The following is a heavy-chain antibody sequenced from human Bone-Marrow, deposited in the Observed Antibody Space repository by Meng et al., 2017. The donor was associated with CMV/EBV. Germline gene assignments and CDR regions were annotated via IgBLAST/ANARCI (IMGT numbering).Heavy chain of an antibody. CDR1: GGTFSSYA. CDR3: ARDVVVVPAANGDYYYYGMDV. V-gene: IGHV1-69*05. CDR2: IIPIFGTA. Sequence: SVKVSCKASGGTFSSYAISWVRQAPGQGLEWMGGIIPIFGTANYAQKFQGRVTITTDESTSTAYMELSRLRSDDTAVYYCARDVVVVPAANGDYYYYGMDVWGQGTTVTVSS. J-gene: IGHJ6*02. D-gene: IGHD2-2*01.